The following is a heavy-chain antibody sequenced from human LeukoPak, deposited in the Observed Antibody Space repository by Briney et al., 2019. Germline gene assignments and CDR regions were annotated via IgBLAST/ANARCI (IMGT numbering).Heavy chain of an antibody. CDR1: GFTFSSYA. Sequence: GGSLRLSCAASGFTFSSYAMSWVRQAPGKGLEWVSAISGSGGSTYYADSVKGRFTISRDKAKNTLYLQMNSLRAEDTAVYYCAKGGMVRGVQDYWGQGTLVTVSS. CDR3: AKGGMVRGVQDY. V-gene: IGHV3-23*01. CDR2: ISGSGGST. J-gene: IGHJ4*02. D-gene: IGHD3-10*01.